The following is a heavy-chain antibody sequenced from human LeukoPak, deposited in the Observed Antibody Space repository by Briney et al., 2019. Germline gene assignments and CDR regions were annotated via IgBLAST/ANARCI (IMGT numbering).Heavy chain of an antibody. D-gene: IGHD1-26*01. J-gene: IGHJ3*02. CDR2: IAAYNGLT. CDR1: GYSFTGYG. Sequence: ASVKVSCKASGYSFTGYGVAWVRQAPGQGLEWMGWIAAYNGLTNYAQKLQGRVTMTTDTSTTTAYMELRSLRSGDTALYYCARLKGWELEMGSDAFDIWGQGTMVTVSS. V-gene: IGHV1-18*01. CDR3: ARLKGWELEMGSDAFDI.